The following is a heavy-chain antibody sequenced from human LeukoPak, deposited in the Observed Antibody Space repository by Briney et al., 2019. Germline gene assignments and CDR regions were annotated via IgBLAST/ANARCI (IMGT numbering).Heavy chain of an antibody. CDR1: GGTFSSYA. CDR2: IIPIFGTA. D-gene: IGHD1/OR15-1a*01. CDR3: ASSREHNAFDI. Sequence: ASVKVSCKASGGTFSSYAISWVRQAPGQGLEWMGGIIPIFGTANYAQKFQGRVTITADESTSTAYMELSSLRSEDTAVYYCASSREHNAFDIWGQGTMVTVSS. J-gene: IGHJ3*02. V-gene: IGHV1-69*13.